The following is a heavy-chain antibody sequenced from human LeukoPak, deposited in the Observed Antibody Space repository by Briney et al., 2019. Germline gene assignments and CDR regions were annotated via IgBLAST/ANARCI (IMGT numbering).Heavy chain of an antibody. CDR1: GFHFRSYA. CDR3: ARDQDGYDILTGGAFDI. CDR2: ISDDGNNK. V-gene: IGHV3-30*09. J-gene: IGHJ3*02. D-gene: IGHD3-9*01. Sequence: GGSLRLSCAASGFHFRSYAMHWGRQAPGKGLEGVAVISDDGNNKYYADSVKGRFAISRDNSRNTFYLQMDSLRAEDTAVYYCARDQDGYDILTGGAFDIWGQGTMVTVSS.